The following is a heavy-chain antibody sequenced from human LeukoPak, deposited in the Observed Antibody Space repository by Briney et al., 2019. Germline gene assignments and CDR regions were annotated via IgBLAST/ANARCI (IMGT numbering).Heavy chain of an antibody. CDR1: GFTFSTYA. Sequence: GGSLRLSCSASGFTFSTYAMSWVRQAPGKGLEWVSAISGSGGSTYYADSVKGRFTISRDNSKNTLYLQMNSLRAEDTAVYYCAKGGILTGYYPNFPFDYWGQGTLVTVSS. D-gene: IGHD3-9*01. CDR2: ISGSGGST. CDR3: AKGGILTGYYPNFPFDY. J-gene: IGHJ4*02. V-gene: IGHV3-23*01.